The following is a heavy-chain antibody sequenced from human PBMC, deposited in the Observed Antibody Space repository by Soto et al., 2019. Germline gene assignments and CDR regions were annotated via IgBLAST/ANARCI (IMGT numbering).Heavy chain of an antibody. CDR2: ISYNGGSE. D-gene: IGHD3-22*01. J-gene: IGHJ3*02. V-gene: IGHV3-30-3*01. Sequence: PGGSLRLSCVGSGFKFNTYPIHWVRQAPGKGLQGVSIISYNGGSEYYADSVKGRFTTSRDNSKNTVYLQMNNLRVEDTALYFCVRDLRNGNYPDIWGQGTMVTVSS. CDR1: GFKFNTYP. CDR3: VRDLRNGNYPDI.